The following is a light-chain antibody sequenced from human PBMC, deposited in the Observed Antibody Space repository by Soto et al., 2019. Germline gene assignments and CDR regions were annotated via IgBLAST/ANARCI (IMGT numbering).Light chain of an antibody. J-gene: IGKJ4*01. CDR3: QQSYGTPLT. V-gene: IGKV1-39*01. Sequence: DIEMTQSPSSLSASVGDRVTIACRASQSISNYLNWYQHKPGKVPKLLIYAASSLQSGVPTRFSGSGSGTDFTLTISSLQPEDFANYYCQQSYGTPLTFGGGTKVEIK. CDR1: QSISNY. CDR2: AAS.